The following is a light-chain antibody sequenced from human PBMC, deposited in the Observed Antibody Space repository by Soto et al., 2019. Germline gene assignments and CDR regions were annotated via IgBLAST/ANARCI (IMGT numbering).Light chain of an antibody. J-gene: IGLJ1*01. CDR2: DVS. CDR1: SSDVGGYNY. Sequence: QSVLTQPASVSGSPGQSITISCTGTSSDVGGYNYVSWYQQHPGKAPKLMIYDVSNRPSGVSNRFSGSKSGNTASLTISGLQAQDEADYYCSSYPSSSRVFGTRTKVTVL. V-gene: IGLV2-14*01. CDR3: SSYPSSSRV.